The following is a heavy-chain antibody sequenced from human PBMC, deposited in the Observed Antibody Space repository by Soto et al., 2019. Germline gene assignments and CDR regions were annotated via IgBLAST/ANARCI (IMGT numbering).Heavy chain of an antibody. V-gene: IGHV3-74*03. J-gene: IGHJ4*02. D-gene: IGHD1-26*01. CDR3: ARDGPEHSYALDF. CDR1: GFTFGNYW. Sequence: EVQLVEPGGGLIQPGGSLRLSCAASGFTFGNYWMHWVRQAPGKGLVWVSRTDNGGGSTTYADSVKGRFTISRDNAKKSLYLQMNSLRADDTAVYFCARDGPEHSYALDFWGQGTLVSVSS. CDR2: TDNGGGST.